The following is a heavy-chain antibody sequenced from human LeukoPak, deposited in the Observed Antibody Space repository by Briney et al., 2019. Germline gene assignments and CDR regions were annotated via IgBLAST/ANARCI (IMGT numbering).Heavy chain of an antibody. J-gene: IGHJ4*02. CDR2: ISVSGGRT. CDR3: AKRGPGYDKSTYPPHYFDY. D-gene: IGHD3-22*01. CDR1: GFTFNTYA. Sequence: PGGSLRLSCAASGFTFNTYAMSWVRQAPGKGLEWVSVISVSGGRTDYADSVKGRFTISRDNSKNTLYLQMNSLRAEDTAVYYCAKRGPGYDKSTYPPHYFDYWGQGTLVTVSS. V-gene: IGHV3-23*01.